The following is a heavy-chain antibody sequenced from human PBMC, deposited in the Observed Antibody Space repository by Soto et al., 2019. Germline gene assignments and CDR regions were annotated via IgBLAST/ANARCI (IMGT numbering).Heavy chain of an antibody. D-gene: IGHD2-2*01. Sequence: SETLSLTCAVYGGSFSGYYWSWIRQPPGKGLEWIGEINHSGSTNYNPSLKSRVTISVDTSKNQFSLKLSSVTAADTAVYYCARGSGGKCSSTSCYAGDDNWFDPWGQGTLVTVSS. V-gene: IGHV4-34*01. CDR1: GGSFSGYY. CDR2: INHSGST. CDR3: ARGSGGKCSSTSCYAGDDNWFDP. J-gene: IGHJ5*02.